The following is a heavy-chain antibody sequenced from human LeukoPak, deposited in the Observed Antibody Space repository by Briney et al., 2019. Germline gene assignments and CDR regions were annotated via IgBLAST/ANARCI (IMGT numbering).Heavy chain of an antibody. V-gene: IGHV3-30*02. CDR1: GFTFSSYG. CDR2: IRYDGSNK. D-gene: IGHD6-19*01. Sequence: GGSLRLSCAASGFTFSSYGMHWVRQAPGKGLERVAFIRYDGSNKYYADSVKGRFTISRDNSKNTLYLQMNSLRAEDTAVYYCAKDVSSGWYEPYFDYWGQGTLVTVSS. J-gene: IGHJ4*02. CDR3: AKDVSSGWYEPYFDY.